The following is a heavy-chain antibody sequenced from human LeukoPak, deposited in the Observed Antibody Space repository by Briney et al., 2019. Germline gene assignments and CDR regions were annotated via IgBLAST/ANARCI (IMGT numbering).Heavy chain of an antibody. CDR2: ISAYNGNT. D-gene: IGHD3-9*01. CDR3: ARGERYFDWLLSHDWFDP. CDR1: VYTFTSYG. V-gene: IGHV1-18*01. J-gene: IGHJ5*02. Sequence: GASVKVSCKASVYTFTSYGISWVRQAPGQGLEWMGWISAYNGNTNSVQKLQGRVTMTTDTSTSTAYMELRSLRSDDTAVYYCARGERYFDWLLSHDWFDPWGQGTLVTVSS.